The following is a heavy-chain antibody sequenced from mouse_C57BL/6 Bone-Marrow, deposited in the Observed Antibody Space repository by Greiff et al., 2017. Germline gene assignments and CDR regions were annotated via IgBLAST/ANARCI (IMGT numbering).Heavy chain of an antibody. CDR2: IHPNSGST. J-gene: IGHJ4*01. CDR3: ARSRGCYYAMDN. V-gene: IGHV1-64*01. Sequence: QVQLQQPGAELVKPGASVKLSCKASGYTFTSYWMHWVKQRPGQGLEWIGMIHPNSGSTNYNEKFKSKATLTVDKSSSTAYMQLSSLTSEDSAVYYCARSRGCYYAMDNRGQGNSGTFSS. CDR1: GYTFTSYW.